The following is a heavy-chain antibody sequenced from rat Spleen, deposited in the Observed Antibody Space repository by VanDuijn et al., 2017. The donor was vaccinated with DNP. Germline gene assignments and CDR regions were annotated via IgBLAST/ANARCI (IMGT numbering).Heavy chain of an antibody. V-gene: IGHV5-25*01. CDR2: ITNSGDST. Sequence: EVQLVESGGGLVQPGRSLKLSCVVSGFTFSDYYMAWVRHAPAKGLEWVASITNSGDSTYYSDAVKGRFSISRDNAKSTLYLQMDSLRSEDTATYYCARGDYYSGEGYVMDAWGQGVMVTVSS. CDR1: GFTFSDYY. D-gene: IGHD1-1*01. J-gene: IGHJ2*01. CDR3: ARGDYYSGEGYVMDA.